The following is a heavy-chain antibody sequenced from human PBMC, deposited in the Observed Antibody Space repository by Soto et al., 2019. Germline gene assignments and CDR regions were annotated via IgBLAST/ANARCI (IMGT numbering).Heavy chain of an antibody. Sequence: PGGSLRLSCAASGFTFSSYSMNWVRQAPGKGLEWVSSISSSSSYIYYADSVKGRFTISRDNAKNQFSLKLSSVTAADTAVYYCARHERSGYDLYYFDYWGQGTLVTVSS. J-gene: IGHJ4*02. D-gene: IGHD5-12*01. CDR2: ISSSSSYI. CDR1: GFTFSSYS. CDR3: ARHERSGYDLYYFDY. V-gene: IGHV3-21*01.